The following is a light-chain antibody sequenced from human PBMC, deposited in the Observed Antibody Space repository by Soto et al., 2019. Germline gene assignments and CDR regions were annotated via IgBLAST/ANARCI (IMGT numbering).Light chain of an antibody. CDR1: ENIFKY. CDR3: QHYNTRSIA. CDR2: AAS. J-gene: IGKJ4*01. V-gene: IGKV1-5*01. Sequence: DIQMIQSPATLSASVGDRITITCRASENIFKYVAWYQQTSGSAPNLLIYAASDLESGVPSRFIGSGSGTEFSLTIDNLQPNDSATYYCQHYNTRSIAFGGGTKVDVK.